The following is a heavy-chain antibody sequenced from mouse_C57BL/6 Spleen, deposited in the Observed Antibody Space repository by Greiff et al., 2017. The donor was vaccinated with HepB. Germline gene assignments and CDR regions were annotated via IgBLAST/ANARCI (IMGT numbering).Heavy chain of an antibody. V-gene: IGHV6-6*01. Sequence: EVQLQQSGGGLVQPGGSMKLSCAASGFTFSDAWMDWVRQSPEKGLEWVAEIRNKANNHATYYAESVKGRFTISRDDSKSSVYLQMNSLRAEDTGIYYCTRGLKGAFDYWGQGTTLTVSS. CDR2: IRNKANNHAT. D-gene: IGHD3-2*02. CDR3: TRGLKGAFDY. J-gene: IGHJ2*01. CDR1: GFTFSDAW.